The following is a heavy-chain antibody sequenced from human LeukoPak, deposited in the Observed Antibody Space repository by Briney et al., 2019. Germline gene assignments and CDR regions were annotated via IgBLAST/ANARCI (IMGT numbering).Heavy chain of an antibody. Sequence: GGSLRLSCAASGFTFSSYAMSWVRQAPGKGLEWVSAISGSGGSTYCADSVKGRFTISRDNSKNTLYLQMNSLRAEDTAVYYCAKVGYSYGIMDVWGKGTTVTVSS. D-gene: IGHD5-18*01. V-gene: IGHV3-23*01. J-gene: IGHJ6*03. CDR1: GFTFSSYA. CDR3: AKVGYSYGIMDV. CDR2: ISGSGGST.